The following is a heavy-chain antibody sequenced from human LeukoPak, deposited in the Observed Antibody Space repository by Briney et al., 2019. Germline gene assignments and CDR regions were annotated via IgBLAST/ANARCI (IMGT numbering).Heavy chain of an antibody. Sequence: PGGSLRLSCAASGFTFDDYAVHWVRQAPGKGLEWVSGISWNSGSIGYADSVKGRFTISRDNAKNSLYLQMNSLRAEDTALYYCAKGRSGWYSSFDYWGQGTLVTVSS. J-gene: IGHJ4*02. CDR2: ISWNSGSI. D-gene: IGHD6-19*01. CDR1: GFTFDDYA. CDR3: AKGRSGWYSSFDY. V-gene: IGHV3-9*01.